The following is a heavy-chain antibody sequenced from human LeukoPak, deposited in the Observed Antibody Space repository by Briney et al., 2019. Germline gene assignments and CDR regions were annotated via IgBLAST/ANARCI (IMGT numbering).Heavy chain of an antibody. D-gene: IGHD6-19*01. V-gene: IGHV3-53*01. CDR1: GFSFNNAW. CDR2: IYGGGST. CDR3: ASWPVGWYGEDS. Sequence: PGGSLRLSCAASGFSFNNAWMSWVRQAPGKGLEWVSVIYGGGSTYYADSVKGRFTISRDTPKNTLYLQMNSLRVEDTAVYYCASWPVGWYGEDSWGQGTLVTVSS. J-gene: IGHJ4*02.